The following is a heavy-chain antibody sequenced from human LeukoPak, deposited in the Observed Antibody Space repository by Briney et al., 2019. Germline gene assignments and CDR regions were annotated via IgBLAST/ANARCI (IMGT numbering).Heavy chain of an antibody. CDR1: GLTGSHNY. CDR2: ISGSGGST. J-gene: IGHJ4*02. V-gene: IGHV3-23*01. CDR3: AKIPSIVVVITTVDY. D-gene: IGHD3-22*01. Sequence: GGSLRLSCAASGLTGSHNYVSWVRQAPGKGLEWVSAISGSGGSTYYADSVKGRFTISRDSSKNTLYLQMNSLRAEDTAVYYCAKIPSIVVVITTVDYWGQGTLVTVSS.